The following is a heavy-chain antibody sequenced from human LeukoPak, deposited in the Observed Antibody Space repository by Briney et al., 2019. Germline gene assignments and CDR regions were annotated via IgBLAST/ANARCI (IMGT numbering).Heavy chain of an antibody. CDR1: GFTFDDYG. V-gene: IGHV3-20*04. CDR3: AKRIVGAIRGYFDY. J-gene: IGHJ4*02. D-gene: IGHD1-26*01. CDR2: INWNGGST. Sequence: GGSLRLSCAASGFTFDDYGMSWVRQAPGKGLEWVSGINWNGGSTGYADSVKGRFTISRDNSKNTLYLHMNSLRAEDTAVFYCAKRIVGAIRGYFDYWGQGTLVTVSS.